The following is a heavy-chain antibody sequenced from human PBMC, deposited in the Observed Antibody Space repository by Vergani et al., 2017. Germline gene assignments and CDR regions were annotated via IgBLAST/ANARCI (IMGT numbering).Heavy chain of an antibody. V-gene: IGHV4-39*07. CDR1: GATTSSSSYY. J-gene: IGHJ4*02. CDR2: IYYSGST. CDR3: AREESMGNYFFDY. Sequence: QPQPQQSGPGLVKPSETLSLTCTVSGATTSSSSYYWGWIRQPPGKGLEWIGSIYYSGSTYYNPSLKSRVTISVDTSKNQFSLKLSSVTAADTAVYYCAREESMGNYFFDYWGQGTLVTVSS. D-gene: IGHD1-7*01.